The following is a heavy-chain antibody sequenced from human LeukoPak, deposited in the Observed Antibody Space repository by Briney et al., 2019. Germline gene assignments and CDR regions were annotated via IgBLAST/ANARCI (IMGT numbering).Heavy chain of an antibody. CDR3: AKDKFDGSGSFYFDY. J-gene: IGHJ4*02. CDR1: GFTFDDYA. D-gene: IGHD3-10*01. CDR2: ISWDGGRT. V-gene: IGHV3-43D*03. Sequence: GGSLRFSCAASGFTFDDYAMHWVRQAPGKGLEWVSLISWDGGRTYYADSVKGRFTISRDNSKNSLYLQMNSLRAEDTALYYCAKDKFDGSGSFYFDYWGQGTLVTVSS.